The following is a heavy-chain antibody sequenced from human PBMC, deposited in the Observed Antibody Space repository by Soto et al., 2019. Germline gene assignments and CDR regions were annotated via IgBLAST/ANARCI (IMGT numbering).Heavy chain of an antibody. CDR3: TRVSGWLIQEYHLDN. CDR2: VRRSGGSA. V-gene: IGHV3-23*01. Sequence: EVQLLESGGSLVQPGAGESLRLSCSASGFIFSDYAMSWVRQAPGKGLEWVSTVRRSGGSATDAASVRGRFTISRDNYKNILYLQMSSLRADDTAIYYCTRVSGWLIQEYHLDNWGQGTLVTVSS. CDR1: GFIFSDYA. D-gene: IGHD2-2*01. J-gene: IGHJ4*02.